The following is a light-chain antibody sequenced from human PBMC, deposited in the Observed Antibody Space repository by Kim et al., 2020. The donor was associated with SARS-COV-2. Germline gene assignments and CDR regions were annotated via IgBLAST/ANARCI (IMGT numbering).Light chain of an antibody. Sequence: SSELTQDPAVSVALGQTVRITCQGDSLRSYYATWYQQKPGQAPIVVIYGKNNRPSGIPDRFSGSSSGDTASLTITGTQAADEADYYCNSRGSNDNVLFGGGTKLTVL. CDR3: NSRGSNDNVL. V-gene: IGLV3-19*01. CDR2: GKN. CDR1: SLRSYY. J-gene: IGLJ2*01.